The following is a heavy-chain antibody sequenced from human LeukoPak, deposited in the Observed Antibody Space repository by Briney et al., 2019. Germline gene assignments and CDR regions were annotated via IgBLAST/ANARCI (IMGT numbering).Heavy chain of an antibody. V-gene: IGHV3-21*01. CDR2: ISSSSSYI. CDR3: ARIYSSSSSRGAFDI. Sequence: GGSLRLSCAASGFTFTTYTMNWVRQAPGKGLEWVSSISSSSSYIYYADSVKGRFTISRDNAKNSLYLQMNSLRAEDTAMYYCARIYSSSSSRGAFDIWGQGTMVTVSS. J-gene: IGHJ3*02. D-gene: IGHD6-6*01. CDR1: GFTFTTYT.